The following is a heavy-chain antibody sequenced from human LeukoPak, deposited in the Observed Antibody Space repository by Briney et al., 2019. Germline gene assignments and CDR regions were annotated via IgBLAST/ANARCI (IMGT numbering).Heavy chain of an antibody. CDR2: IYYSGTT. CDR3: ACLRWLQPVDY. D-gene: IGHD5-24*01. Sequence: SETLSLTCTVSGGSISSSSYYWGWIRQPPGKGLEWIGSIYYSGTTYYNPSLKSRVTISVDTSKNQFSLKLSSVTAADTAVYYCACLRWLQPVDYWGQGTLVTVSS. V-gene: IGHV4-39*01. CDR1: GGSISSSSYY. J-gene: IGHJ4*02.